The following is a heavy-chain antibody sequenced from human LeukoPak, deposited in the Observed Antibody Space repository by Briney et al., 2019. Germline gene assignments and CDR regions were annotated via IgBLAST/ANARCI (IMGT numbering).Heavy chain of an antibody. J-gene: IGHJ5*02. D-gene: IGHD6-19*01. CDR3: ARLDYSSGWYWFDP. V-gene: IGHV1-18*04. Sequence: ASVKVPCKASGYSFTSYGISWVRQAPGQGLEWMGWISAYNGNTNYAQKLQGRVTMTTDTSTSTAYMELRSLRSDDTAVYYCARLDYSSGWYWFDPWGQGTLVTVSS. CDR1: GYSFTSYG. CDR2: ISAYNGNT.